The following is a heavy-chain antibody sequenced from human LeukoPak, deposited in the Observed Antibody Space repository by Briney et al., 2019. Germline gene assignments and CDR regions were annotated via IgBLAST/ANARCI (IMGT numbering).Heavy chain of an antibody. CDR2: ITSSSSYI. D-gene: IGHD3-22*01. CDR1: GFTFSSYN. CDR3: ARTDDSSGYYSLALDY. J-gene: IGHJ4*02. Sequence: GGSLRLSCAASGFTFSSYNMNWVRQAPGKGPEWVSSITSSSSYIYYADSVKGRFTISRDNAKNTLYLQMNSLRAEDTAVYYCARTDDSSGYYSLALDYWGQGTLVTVSS. V-gene: IGHV3-21*01.